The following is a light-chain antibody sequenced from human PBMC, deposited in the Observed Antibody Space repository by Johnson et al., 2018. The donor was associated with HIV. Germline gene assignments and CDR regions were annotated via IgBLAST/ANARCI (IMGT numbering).Light chain of an antibody. CDR2: DNN. CDR3: GTWDSSLNAYV. V-gene: IGLV1-51*01. CDR1: SSNIGNNY. Sequence: QSVLKQPPSVSAAAGQKVTISCSGSSSNIGNNYVSWYQQFPGTVPKLLIYDNNKRPSGIPDRVSGSKSGTSATLGITGLQTGDEADYYCGTWDSSLNAYVFGTGTKVTVL. J-gene: IGLJ1*01.